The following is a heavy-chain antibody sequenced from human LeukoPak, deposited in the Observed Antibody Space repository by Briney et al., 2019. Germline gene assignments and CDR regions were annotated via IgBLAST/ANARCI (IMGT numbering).Heavy chain of an antibody. CDR2: IKSKTDGGTT. D-gene: IGHD6-13*01. V-gene: IGHV3-15*01. CDR3: AKETLYSSSWYYFDY. Sequence: GGSLRLSCAASGFTFSNAWMSWVRQAPGKGLEWVGRIKSKTDGGTTDYAAPVKGRFTISRDDSKNTLYLQMNSLRAEDTAVYYCAKETLYSSSWYYFDYWGQGTLVTVSS. J-gene: IGHJ4*02. CDR1: GFTFSNAW.